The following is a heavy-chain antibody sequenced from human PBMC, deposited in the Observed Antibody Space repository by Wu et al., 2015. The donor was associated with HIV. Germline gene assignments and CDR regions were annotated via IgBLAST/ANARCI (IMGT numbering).Heavy chain of an antibody. V-gene: IGHV1-2*02. J-gene: IGHJ6*02. CDR3: ARVRGSIGAGGKVSYQYGMDV. CDR2: INPNSGGT. CDR1: GYTFTGYF. Sequence: QVQLVQSGAEVKKPGASVKVSCKASGYTFTGYFMHWVRQAPGQGLEWMGWINPNSGGTNYAQKFQGRVTMTRDTSISTAYMELSRLRSDDTAVYYCARVRGSIGAGGKVSYQYGMDVWGQGTTVTVSS. D-gene: IGHD6-13*01.